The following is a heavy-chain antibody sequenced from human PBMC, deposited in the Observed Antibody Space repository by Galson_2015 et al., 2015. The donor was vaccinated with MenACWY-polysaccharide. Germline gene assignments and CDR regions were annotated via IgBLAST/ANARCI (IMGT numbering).Heavy chain of an antibody. CDR1: GFTFSSYG. CDR3: ARVHTKQGVAALSFFDY. D-gene: IGHD2-15*01. Sequence: SLRLSCAASGFTFSSYGMHWVRQAPGKGLEWVAVIWYDGSNKYYADSVKGRFTISRDNSKNTPYLQMNSLRAEDTAVYYCARVHTKQGVAALSFFDYWGQGTLVTVSS. J-gene: IGHJ4*02. V-gene: IGHV3-33*01. CDR2: IWYDGSNK.